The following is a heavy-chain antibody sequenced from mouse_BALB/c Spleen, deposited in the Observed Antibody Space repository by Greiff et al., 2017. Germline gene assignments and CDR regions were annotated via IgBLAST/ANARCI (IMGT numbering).Heavy chain of an antibody. D-gene: IGHD1-1*01. J-gene: IGHJ1*01. CDR1: GFTFSDYY. Sequence: EVQRVESGGGLVKPGGSLKLSCAASGFTFSDYYMYWVRQTPEKRLEWVATISDGGSYTYYPDSVKGRFTISRDNAKNNLYLQMSSLKSEDTAMYYCARDAYYGSSYWYFDVWGAGTTVTVSS. CDR2: ISDGGSYT. V-gene: IGHV5-4*02. CDR3: ARDAYYGSSYWYFDV.